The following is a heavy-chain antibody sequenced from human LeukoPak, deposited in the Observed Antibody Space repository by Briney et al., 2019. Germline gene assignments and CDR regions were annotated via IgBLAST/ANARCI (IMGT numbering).Heavy chain of an antibody. Sequence: GESLKISCKGSGYSFTSYWIGWVRQMPGKGLEWIGVVYLGYSETRYSQSLQGQVAISADKTISAAYLQWSSLKASDTAMYDCARLLYSGSYYLDYWGQGTLVTVSS. CDR2: VYLGYSET. CDR1: GYSFTSYW. J-gene: IGHJ4*02. CDR3: ARLLYSGSYYLDY. V-gene: IGHV5-51*01. D-gene: IGHD1-26*01.